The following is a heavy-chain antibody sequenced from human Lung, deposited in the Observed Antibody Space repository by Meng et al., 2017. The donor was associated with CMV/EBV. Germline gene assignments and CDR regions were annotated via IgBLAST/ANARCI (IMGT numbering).Heavy chain of an antibody. D-gene: IGHD3-3*01. Sequence: XVSXXGSGYSFTSYWIGWVRQMPGKGLEWMGIIYPGDSDTRYSPSFQGQVTISADKSISTAYLQWSSLKASDTAMYYCARSFYDFWSGYTDYYYVMDVWGQGXTVTVSS. CDR3: ARSFYDFWSGYTDYYYVMDV. J-gene: IGHJ6*02. V-gene: IGHV5-51*01. CDR2: IYPGDSDT. CDR1: GYSFTSYW.